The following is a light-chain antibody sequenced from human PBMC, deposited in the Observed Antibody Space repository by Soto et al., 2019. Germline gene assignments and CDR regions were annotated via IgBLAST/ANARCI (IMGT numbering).Light chain of an antibody. Sequence: DIQMTQSPSTLSASVGDRVTITCRASQSISSWLAWYQQKPGKAPKLLIYDASSLESGVPSRFSGSGSGTEFTLSIRSLQPDDFATYYGQQYNSYSRTFGQGTKVEIK. CDR1: QSISSW. V-gene: IGKV1-5*01. CDR3: QQYNSYSRT. J-gene: IGKJ1*01. CDR2: DAS.